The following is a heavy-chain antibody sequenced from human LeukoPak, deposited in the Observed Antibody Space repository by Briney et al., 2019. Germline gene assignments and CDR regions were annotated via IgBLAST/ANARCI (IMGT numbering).Heavy chain of an antibody. CDR3: ARGVDCSSTSCYASYNWFDP. D-gene: IGHD2-2*01. CDR1: GYTFTSYG. Sequence: GASVKVSCKASGYTFTSYGISWVRQAPGQGLEWMGWISAYNGNTNYAQKLQGRVTMTTDTSTSTAYMELRSLRSDDTAVYYCARGVDCSSTSCYASYNWFDPWGQGTLVTVSS. CDR2: ISAYNGNT. V-gene: IGHV1-18*01. J-gene: IGHJ5*02.